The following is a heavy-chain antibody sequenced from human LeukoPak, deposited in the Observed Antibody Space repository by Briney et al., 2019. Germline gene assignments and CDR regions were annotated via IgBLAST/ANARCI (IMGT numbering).Heavy chain of an antibody. CDR3: AKSDSSGYYSGYYFDY. CDR2: IYSGGST. CDR1: GFSVSSNY. J-gene: IGHJ4*02. Sequence: GGSLRLSCEASGFSVSSNYMSWVRQAPGKGLEWVSVIYSGGSTYYADSVKGRFTISRDNSKNTLYLQMNSLRAEDTAVYYCAKSDSSGYYSGYYFDYWGQGTLVTVSS. D-gene: IGHD3-22*01. V-gene: IGHV3-53*01.